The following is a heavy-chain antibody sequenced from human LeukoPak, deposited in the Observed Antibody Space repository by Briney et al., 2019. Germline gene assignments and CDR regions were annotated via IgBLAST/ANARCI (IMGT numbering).Heavy chain of an antibody. Sequence: PSETLSLTCRVSGGAISSYYWSWIRQPPGKGLEWIGYIYYSGSTNYSPSLKSPVTISVDTSQNHFSLKLSSVTAADTAVYYCARDVGPRYCSGGRCYPQGDYFYGLDVWGQGTTVTVSS. J-gene: IGHJ6*02. CDR2: IYYSGST. CDR3: ARDVGPRYCSGGRCYPQGDYFYGLDV. V-gene: IGHV4-59*01. D-gene: IGHD2-15*01. CDR1: GGAISSYY.